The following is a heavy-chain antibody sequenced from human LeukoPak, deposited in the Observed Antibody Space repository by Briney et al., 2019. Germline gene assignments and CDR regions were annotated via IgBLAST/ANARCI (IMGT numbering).Heavy chain of an antibody. J-gene: IGHJ4*02. CDR1: GFTFSSYG. CDR3: AKGRGYYYDSSGYYYVGNYFDY. V-gene: IGHV3-30*18. D-gene: IGHD3-22*01. CDR2: ISYDGSNK. Sequence: PGGSLRLSCAASGFTFSSYGMHWVRQAPGKGLEWVAVISYDGSNKYYADSVEGRFTISRDNSKNTLYLQMNSLRAEDTAVYYCAKGRGYYYDSSGYYYVGNYFDYWGQGTLVTVSS.